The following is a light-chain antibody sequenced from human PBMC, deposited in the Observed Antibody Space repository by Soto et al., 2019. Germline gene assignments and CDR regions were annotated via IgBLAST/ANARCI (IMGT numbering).Light chain of an antibody. CDR3: CSYATSDSAV. V-gene: IGLV2-23*01. CDR1: SSDVGSYNL. CDR2: EGN. Sequence: QSALTQPASVSGSPGQSITISCTGTSSDVGSYNLVSWYQQHPGRAPKLMIFEGNKRPSGIPTRFSGSKSGNTASLTISGLQAEDEADYYCCSYATSDSAVFGGGTQLTVL. J-gene: IGLJ7*01.